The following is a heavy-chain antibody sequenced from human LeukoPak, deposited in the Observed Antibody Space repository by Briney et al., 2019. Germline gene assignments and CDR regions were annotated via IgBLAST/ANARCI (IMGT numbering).Heavy chain of an antibody. V-gene: IGHV3-21*01. D-gene: IGHD3-22*01. J-gene: IGHJ6*02. CDR2: ISSSSSYM. CDR3: ARVRENGYYDLSYYYGMDV. CDR1: EFTFSSYN. Sequence: GGSLRLSCAASEFTFSSYNMNWVRQAPGKGLEWVSFISSSSSYMYYADSVKGRFTISRDNAKNSLYLQMNSLRAEDTAVYYCARVRENGYYDLSYYYGMDVWGQGTTVTVSS.